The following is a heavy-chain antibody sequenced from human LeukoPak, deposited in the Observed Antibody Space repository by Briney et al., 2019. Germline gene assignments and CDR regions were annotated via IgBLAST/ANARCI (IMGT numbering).Heavy chain of an antibody. CDR3: ARDFTGGSFDY. CDR1: GGSISSYY. D-gene: IGHD2-8*02. CDR2: IFSSAST. Sequence: PSETLSLTCTVSGGSISSYYWSWNRQHPGKGLEWLGSIFSSASTIYNPSLKSRVIISVDTTKNQFSLKLTSVTAADTAVYYCARDFTGGSFDYWGQGTLVTVSS. J-gene: IGHJ4*02. V-gene: IGHV4-59*06.